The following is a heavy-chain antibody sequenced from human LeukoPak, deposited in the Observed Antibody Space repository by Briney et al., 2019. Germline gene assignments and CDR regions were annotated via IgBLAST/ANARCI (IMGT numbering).Heavy chain of an antibody. CDR2: ISSSSSYI. J-gene: IGHJ4*02. CDR1: GFTFSSYS. Sequence: GGSLRLSCAASGFTFSSYSMNWVRQAPGKGLEWVSSISSSSSYIYYADSVKGRFTISRDNAKNSLYLQMNSLRAEDTAVYYCARGRDYDILTGPRYYFDYWGQGTLVTVSS. V-gene: IGHV3-21*01. CDR3: ARGRDYDILTGPRYYFDY. D-gene: IGHD3-9*01.